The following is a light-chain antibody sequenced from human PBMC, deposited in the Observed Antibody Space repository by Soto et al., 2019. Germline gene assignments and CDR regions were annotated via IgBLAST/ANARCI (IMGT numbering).Light chain of an antibody. CDR2: KAS. CDR3: QHYNSYSEA. Sequence: DIQMTQSPSTLSGSVGDRVTITCRASQTISSWLAWYQPKPGKAPKLLIYKASTLKSGVPSRFSGSGSGTDFALTISSLHPDDFVTYYFQHYNSYSEAFGHGTKVELK. J-gene: IGKJ1*01. CDR1: QTISSW. V-gene: IGKV1-5*03.